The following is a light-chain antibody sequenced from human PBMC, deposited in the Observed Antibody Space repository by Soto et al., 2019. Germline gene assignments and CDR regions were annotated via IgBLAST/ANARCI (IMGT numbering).Light chain of an antibody. CDR2: GAS. V-gene: IGKV3-15*01. Sequence: EIVMTQSPATLSVSPGERATLSCRASQSVSSNLAWYQQKPGQAPRLLIYGASTRATGIPARFRGSESGTEFTLTISSLQSEDFAVYYCQQYNNWPRWTFGQGTKVEIK. J-gene: IGKJ1*01. CDR1: QSVSSN. CDR3: QQYNNWPRWT.